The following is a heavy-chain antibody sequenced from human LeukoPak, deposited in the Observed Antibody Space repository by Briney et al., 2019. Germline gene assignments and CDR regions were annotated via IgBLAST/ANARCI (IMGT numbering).Heavy chain of an antibody. V-gene: IGHV4-59*01. CDR3: VRASTDSSSWYHYFDY. CDR1: GGSISSYY. Sequence: ASETLSLTCTVSGGSISSYYWSWIRQPPGKGLEWIGYIFHSGSTNYNPPLKSRVSISLDTSKGQFSLKLTSVTAADTAVYYCVRASTDSSSWYHYFDYWGQGTLVTVSS. D-gene: IGHD6-13*01. CDR2: IFHSGST. J-gene: IGHJ4*02.